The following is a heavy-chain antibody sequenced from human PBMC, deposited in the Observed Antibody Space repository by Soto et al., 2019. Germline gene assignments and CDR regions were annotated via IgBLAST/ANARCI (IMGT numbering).Heavy chain of an antibody. V-gene: IGHV1-8*01. CDR1: GYTFTSYD. Sequence: ASVKVSCKASGYTFTSYDIKWVRHATGQGLEWMGWMNPNSGNTGYAQKFQGRVTMTRNTSISTAYMELSSLRSEDTAVYYCARGSIGQAQSYYDFWSGFTTRELNWFDPWGQGTLVTVSS. D-gene: IGHD3-3*01. CDR3: ARGSIGQAQSYYDFWSGFTTRELNWFDP. J-gene: IGHJ5*02. CDR2: MNPNSGNT.